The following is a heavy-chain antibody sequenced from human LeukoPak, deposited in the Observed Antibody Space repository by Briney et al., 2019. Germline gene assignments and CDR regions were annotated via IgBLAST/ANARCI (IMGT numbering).Heavy chain of an antibody. V-gene: IGHV3-7*01. Sequence: PGGSLRLSCAASGFTFSSYWMSWVRQAPGKGLEWVANIKQGGSETYYVDSVKGRFIISRDNAKNSLYLQMNSLRAEDTAVYYCARDRGVVASPMDVWGKGTTVTVSS. CDR3: ARDRGVVASPMDV. CDR2: IKQGGSET. D-gene: IGHD5-12*01. CDR1: GFTFSSYW. J-gene: IGHJ6*03.